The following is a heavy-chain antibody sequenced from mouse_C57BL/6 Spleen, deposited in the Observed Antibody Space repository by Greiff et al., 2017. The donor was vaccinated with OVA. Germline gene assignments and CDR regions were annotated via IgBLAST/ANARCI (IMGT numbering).Heavy chain of an antibody. D-gene: IGHD2-2*01. CDR3: TRGEGYEGYGY. J-gene: IGHJ2*01. CDR1: GYTFTDYE. CDR2: IDPETGGT. V-gene: IGHV1-15*01. Sequence: QVQLQQSGAELVRPGASVTLSCKASGYTFTDYEMHWVKQTPVHGLEWIGAIDPETGGTAYNQKFKGKAILTADKSSSTAYMELRSLTSEDSAVYYCTRGEGYEGYGYWGQGTTVTVST.